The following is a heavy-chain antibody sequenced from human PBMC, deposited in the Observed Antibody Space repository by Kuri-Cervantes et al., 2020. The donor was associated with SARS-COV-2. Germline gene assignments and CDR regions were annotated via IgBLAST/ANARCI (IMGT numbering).Heavy chain of an antibody. J-gene: IGHJ4*02. CDR3: ARLLYGSGSYYKD. Sequence: GESLKISCAASGFTVSSYAMHWVRQAPGKGLEWVALISYDGSNKYYADSVKGRFTISRDNSKNTLYLQMNSLRAEDTAVYYCARLLYGSGSYYKDWGQGTLVTDSS. CDR1: GFTVSSYA. V-gene: IGHV3-30*03. D-gene: IGHD3-10*01. CDR2: ISYDGSNK.